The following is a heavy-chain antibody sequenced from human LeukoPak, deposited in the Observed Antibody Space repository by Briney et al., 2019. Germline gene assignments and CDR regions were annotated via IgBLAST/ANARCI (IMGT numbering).Heavy chain of an antibody. V-gene: IGHV3-7*01. CDR1: GFTFSNSW. CDR2: INQEGGDI. Sequence: GGSLRLSCAASGFTFSNSWMSWVRQAPGKGLEWVANINQEGGDIHYVDSVKGRFTISRDNAKDSLYLQMNSLRAEDTAVYYCVRDGGVSGYDLLDYWGQGTLVTVSS. D-gene: IGHD5-12*01. CDR3: VRDGGVSGYDLLDY. J-gene: IGHJ4*02.